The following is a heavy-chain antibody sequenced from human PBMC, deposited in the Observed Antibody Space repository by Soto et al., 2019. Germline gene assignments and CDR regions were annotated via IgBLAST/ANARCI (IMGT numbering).Heavy chain of an antibody. CDR1: GFIFSNYG. D-gene: IGHD2-15*01. J-gene: IGHJ4*02. CDR3: AKRGGVVGGSEHPFFEY. CDR2: ISFDVKNR. V-gene: IGHV3-30*18. Sequence: QVQLVESGGGVVQPGRSLRLSCAASGFIFSNYGMHWVRQAPGKGLEWVALISFDVKNRNYADSVKGRFTIYRDNPNNTLYLEMNSLRPEDTAFYYCAKRGGVVGGSEHPFFEYWGQGTLVTVSS.